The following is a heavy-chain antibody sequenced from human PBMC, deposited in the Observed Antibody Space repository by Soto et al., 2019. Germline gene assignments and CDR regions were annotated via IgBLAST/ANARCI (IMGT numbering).Heavy chain of an antibody. Sequence: EVQMVESGGGLVQPGVSLRLSCAASGFTFSNYYMMWVRQAPGKGLEWVANIKPDGSERHYVDSVKGRFTISRDNAKNSLYLQMDSLRVEDTAVYYCANRHLNWGQGTMVTVSS. V-gene: IGHV3-7*01. CDR2: IKPDGSER. J-gene: IGHJ4*02. CDR3: ANRHLN. CDR1: GFTFSNYY.